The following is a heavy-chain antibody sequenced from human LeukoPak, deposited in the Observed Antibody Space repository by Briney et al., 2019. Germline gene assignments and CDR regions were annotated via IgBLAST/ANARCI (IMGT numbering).Heavy chain of an antibody. CDR1: GFMFSKSW. V-gene: IGHV3-7*04. CDR2: INDDAKEK. CDR3: ARGNSDYREASD. J-gene: IGHJ1*01. D-gene: IGHD5-12*01. Sequence: GGSLRLSCATSGFMFSKSWMTWVRQAPGKGLEWVSNINDDAKEKYYADSVRGRFTIFRDNAKSSLYLQMNNLRTEDMAVYYCARGNSDYREASDWGQGTLVVVSS.